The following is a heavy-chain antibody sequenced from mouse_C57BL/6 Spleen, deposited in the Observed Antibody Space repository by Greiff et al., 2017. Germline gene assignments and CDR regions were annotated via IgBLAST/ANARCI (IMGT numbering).Heavy chain of an antibody. J-gene: IGHJ4*01. CDR1: GYTFTSYG. Sequence: QVQLQQSGAELARPGASVKLSCKASGYTFTSYGISWVKQRTGQGLEWIGEIYPRSGNTYYNEKFKGKATLTADKSSSTAYMELRSLTSEDSAVYFRARGGGTTVVEDAMDHWGQGTSVTGSS. V-gene: IGHV1-81*01. D-gene: IGHD1-1*01. CDR3: ARGGGTTVVEDAMDH. CDR2: IYPRSGNT.